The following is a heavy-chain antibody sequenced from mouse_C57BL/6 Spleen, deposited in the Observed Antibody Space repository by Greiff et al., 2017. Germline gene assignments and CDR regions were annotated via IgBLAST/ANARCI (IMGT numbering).Heavy chain of an antibody. V-gene: IGHV1-55*01. J-gene: IGHJ4*01. Sequence: QVQLQLPGAELVKPGASVKMSCKASGYTFTSYWITWVKQRPGQGLEWIGDIYPGSGSTNYNEKFKSKATLTVDTSSSPAYMQLSSLTSEDSAVYYCARGGYGSPYAMDYWGQGTSVTVSS. D-gene: IGHD1-1*01. CDR3: ARGGYGSPYAMDY. CDR1: GYTFTSYW. CDR2: IYPGSGST.